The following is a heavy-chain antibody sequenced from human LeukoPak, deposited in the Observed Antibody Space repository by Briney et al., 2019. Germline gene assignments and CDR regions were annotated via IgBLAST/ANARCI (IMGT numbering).Heavy chain of an antibody. CDR2: INPSGSST. J-gene: IGHJ6*02. CDR3: ARDHYYDFWSGQQVSMDV. CDR1: GYTFTSYY. Sequence: GASVKVSCKASGYTFTSYYMHWVRQAPGQGLEWMGIINPSGSSTSYAQKFQGRVTVTRDTSTSTAYMELSSLRSEDTAVYYCARDHYYDFWSGQQVSMDVWGQGTTVTVSS. V-gene: IGHV1-46*01. D-gene: IGHD3-3*01.